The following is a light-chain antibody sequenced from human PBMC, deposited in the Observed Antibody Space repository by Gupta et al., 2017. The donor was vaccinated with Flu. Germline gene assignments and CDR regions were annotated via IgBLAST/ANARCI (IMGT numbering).Light chain of an antibody. CDR1: SSNIASNY. Sequence: QSVLPQPPSASGTPGQRVTISCSGSSSNIASNYVYWYQQFPGTAPKLLIHRDDQRPSGVPDRFSGSKSGTSASLAISGLRSEDEADHYCASWDDSLSGYVFGIGTKVTVL. J-gene: IGLJ1*01. CDR2: RDD. V-gene: IGLV1-47*01. CDR3: ASWDDSLSGYV.